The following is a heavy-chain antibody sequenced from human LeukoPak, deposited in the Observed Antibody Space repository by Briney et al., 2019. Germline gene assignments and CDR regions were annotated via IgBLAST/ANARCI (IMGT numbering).Heavy chain of an antibody. D-gene: IGHD3-3*01. CDR2: IYLYGTT. CDR1: AGSISSSNW. J-gene: IGHJ3*02. V-gene: IGHV4-4*02. CDR3: AREPSSITIFGVVIIQPAFDI. Sequence: SETLSLTCAVSAGSISSSNWWSWVRQSPVKGLEWIGEIYLYGTTNYNPSLKSRVTISVDTSKNQFSLKLSSATAADTAVYYCAREPSSITIFGVVIIQPAFDIWGQGTMVTVSS.